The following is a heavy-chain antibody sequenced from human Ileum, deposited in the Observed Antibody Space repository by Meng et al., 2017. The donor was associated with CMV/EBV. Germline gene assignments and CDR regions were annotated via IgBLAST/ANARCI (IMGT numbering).Heavy chain of an antibody. CDR3: VKDGGDSDLDP. CDR2: ISKDGNNK. J-gene: IGHJ5*02. V-gene: IGHV3-30*04. D-gene: IGHD3-3*01. Sequence: LSCAASGVTISRNAMHWFRQAQGKGLEWVEAISKDGNNKVYTDSVKGRFNISRENSENTLYLQINSMSPEDTAVYFCVKDGGDSDLDPWGQGTLVTVSS. CDR1: GVTISRNA.